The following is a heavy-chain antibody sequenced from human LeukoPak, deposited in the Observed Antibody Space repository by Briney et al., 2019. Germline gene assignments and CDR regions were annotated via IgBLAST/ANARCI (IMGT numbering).Heavy chain of an antibody. Sequence: SVKVSCKASGGTFSSYAISWVRQAPGQGLEWMGGIIPIFGTANYAQKFQGRVTITADESTSTAYMELSSLRSEDTAVYYCAREKARGGVIINPLWYWGQGTLVTVSS. J-gene: IGHJ4*02. CDR3: AREKARGGVIINPLWY. D-gene: IGHD3-10*01. CDR2: IIPIFGTA. CDR1: GGTFSSYA. V-gene: IGHV1-69*13.